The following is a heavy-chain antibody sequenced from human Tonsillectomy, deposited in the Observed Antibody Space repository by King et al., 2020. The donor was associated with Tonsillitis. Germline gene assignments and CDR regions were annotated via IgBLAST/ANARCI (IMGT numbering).Heavy chain of an antibody. J-gene: IGHJ4*02. CDR3: AGGDPYCGGDCYWADLDY. CDR1: GYTLIDYY. CDR2: INPSGDYT. D-gene: IGHD2-21*02. V-gene: IGHV1-46*01. Sequence: QLVQSGAEVKKPGASVKVSCKASGYTLIDYYMHWVRQAPGQGLEWMGIINPSGDYTSYAQKFLGRVTVTSDRSTSTVYMELSSLTSEDTAVYYCAGGDPYCGGDCYWADLDYWGQGTLVTVSS.